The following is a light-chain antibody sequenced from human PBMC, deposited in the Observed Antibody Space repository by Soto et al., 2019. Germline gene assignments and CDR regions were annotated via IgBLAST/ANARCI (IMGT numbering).Light chain of an antibody. CDR2: GAS. V-gene: IGKV1-8*01. Sequence: AIRMTQSPSSLSASAGDRVAIACRASQDVGRYLAWYQQKPGQAPKLLIYGASTLQSGVPSGFRGGGSGTDFPLTISCLQSEDFATYYCQHYKNYPWTFGQGTKV. CDR3: QHYKNYPWT. J-gene: IGKJ1*01. CDR1: QDVGRY.